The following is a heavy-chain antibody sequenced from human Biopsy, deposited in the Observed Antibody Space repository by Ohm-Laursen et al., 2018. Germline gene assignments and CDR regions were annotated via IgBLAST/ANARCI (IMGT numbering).Heavy chain of an antibody. CDR2: ISYTGYT. V-gene: IGHV4-59*11. CDR1: GGSFTGHY. Sequence: SETLSLTYTVSGGSFTGHYWSWIRQPPGKGLEWIGHISYTGYTSYNASLKSRVTISVDTSRNHFSLRLSSLTAADPAVYYCARGSNDFGGLYFPRWGQGTLLTVSS. J-gene: IGHJ4*02. D-gene: IGHD4-23*01. CDR3: ARGSNDFGGLYFPR.